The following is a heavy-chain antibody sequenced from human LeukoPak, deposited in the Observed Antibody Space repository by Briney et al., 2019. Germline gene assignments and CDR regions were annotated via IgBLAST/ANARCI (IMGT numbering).Heavy chain of an antibody. CDR3: ARVGYYGSGSYHPPFDY. CDR2: INHSGST. CDR1: GGSFSGYY. J-gene: IGHJ4*02. V-gene: IGHV4-34*01. Sequence: SETLSLTCSVYGGSFSGYYWSWIRQPPGKGLEWIGEINHSGSTNYNPSLKSRVTISVDTSKNQFSLKLSSVTAADTAVYYCARVGYYGSGSYHPPFDYWGQGTLVTVSS. D-gene: IGHD3-10*01.